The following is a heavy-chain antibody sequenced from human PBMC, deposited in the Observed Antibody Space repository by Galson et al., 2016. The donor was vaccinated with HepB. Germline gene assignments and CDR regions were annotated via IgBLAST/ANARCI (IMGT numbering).Heavy chain of an antibody. CDR2: ISNTGGST. CDR1: GFTFSSYA. J-gene: IGHJ4*02. V-gene: IGHV3-23*01. Sequence: SLRLSCAASGFTFSSYAMSWVRQAPGKGLEWVSAISNTGGSTYYADSVTGRFTISRYNSKNPLYLQMKSLRAEETALYYCAKDTGYDFWSGYYQIFDSWGQGTLVTVSS. D-gene: IGHD3-3*01. CDR3: AKDTGYDFWSGYYQIFDS.